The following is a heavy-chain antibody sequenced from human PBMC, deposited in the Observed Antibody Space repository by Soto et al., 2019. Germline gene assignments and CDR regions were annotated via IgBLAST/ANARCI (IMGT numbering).Heavy chain of an antibody. D-gene: IGHD1-26*01. CDR1: GFTFSTSE. CDR2: IHPSGQPI. J-gene: IGHJ3*01. V-gene: IGHV3-48*03. CDR3: ARRASX. Sequence: GGSLRLSFAASGFTFSTSEMYWVRQAPGKGLEWVSYIHPSGQPIFYADSVKVRFTISRDNDKNSLYLQMSSLRAEESAVYYSARRASXWGQGTMVTVS.